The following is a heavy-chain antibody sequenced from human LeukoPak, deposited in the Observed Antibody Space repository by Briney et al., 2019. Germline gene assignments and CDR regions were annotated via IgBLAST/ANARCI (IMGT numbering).Heavy chain of an antibody. D-gene: IGHD4-17*01. CDR1: GFTFDDYG. Sequence: GGSLRLSCAASGFTFDDYGMSWVRQAPGKGLEWVSAISGSGGSTYYADSVKGRFTISRDNSKNTLYLQMNSLRAEDTAVYYSAKVYGDYVYFDYWGQGTLVTVSS. CDR2: ISGSGGST. CDR3: AKVYGDYVYFDY. V-gene: IGHV3-23*01. J-gene: IGHJ4*02.